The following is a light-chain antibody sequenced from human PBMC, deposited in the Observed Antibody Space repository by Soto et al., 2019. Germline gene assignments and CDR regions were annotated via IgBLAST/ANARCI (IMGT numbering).Light chain of an antibody. Sequence: EIVLRQSPGTLSLSPGERATLSCRASQSVSSTYLAWYQQKPGQAPRLLIYGASSRATGIPDRFSGSVSGTDFTLTISRLEPEDFAVYYCQQYGSSPRTFGQGTKVDIK. J-gene: IGKJ1*01. CDR3: QQYGSSPRT. V-gene: IGKV3-20*01. CDR2: GAS. CDR1: QSVSSTY.